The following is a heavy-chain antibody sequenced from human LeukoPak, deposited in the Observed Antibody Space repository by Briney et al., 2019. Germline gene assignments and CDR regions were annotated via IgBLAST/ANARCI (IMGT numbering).Heavy chain of an antibody. D-gene: IGHD5-12*01. CDR2: FDPEDGET. V-gene: IGHV1-24*01. CDR3: ATDQGVATTTTNYYYYGMDV. Sequence: ASVKVSCKVSGYTLTELSMHWVRQAPGKGLEWMGGFDPEDGETIYAQKFQGRVTMTEDTSTDTAYMELSSLRSEDTAVYYCATDQGVATTTTNYYYYGMDVWGKGTTVIVSS. CDR1: GYTLTELS. J-gene: IGHJ6*04.